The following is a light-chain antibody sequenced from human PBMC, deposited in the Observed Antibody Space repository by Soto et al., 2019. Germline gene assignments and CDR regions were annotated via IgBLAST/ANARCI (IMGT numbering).Light chain of an antibody. Sequence: DIQMTQSPSSLSASVGDRVTITCRASQGISNYLAWYQQKPGKVPKLLIYAASTLQSGVPSRFSGSGSGTDFTLTISSLQREDVATYYCQKYDSAPQLTFGGGTKVEIK. CDR1: QGISNY. J-gene: IGKJ4*01. V-gene: IGKV1-27*01. CDR2: AAS. CDR3: QKYDSAPQLT.